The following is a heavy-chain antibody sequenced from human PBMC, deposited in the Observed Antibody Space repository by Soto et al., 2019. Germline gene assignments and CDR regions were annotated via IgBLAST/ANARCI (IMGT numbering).Heavy chain of an antibody. CDR3: ARDAAATGSGWFDP. V-gene: IGHV1-2*02. CDR2: INPNSGNT. CDR1: GYTFTGYY. J-gene: IGHJ5*02. Sequence: ASVKVSCKASGYTFTGYYMHWVRQAPGQGLEWMGWINPNSGNTGYAQKFQGRVTMTRDTSISTAYMGLSGLRSDDTAVYYCARDAAATGSGWFDPWGQGTLVTVSS. D-gene: IGHD1-1*01.